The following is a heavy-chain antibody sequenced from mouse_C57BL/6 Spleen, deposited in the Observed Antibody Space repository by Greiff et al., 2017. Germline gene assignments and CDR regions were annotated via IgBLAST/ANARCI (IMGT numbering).Heavy chain of an antibody. V-gene: IGHV1-82*01. CDR1: GYAFSSSW. J-gene: IGHJ2*01. CDR2: IYPGDGDT. D-gene: IGHD2-2*01. CDR3: AREYGYGGDY. Sequence: VKLQESGPELVKPGASVKISCKASGYAFSSSWMNWVKQRPGKGLEWIGRIYPGDGDTNYNGKFKGKATLTADKSSSTAYMQLSSLTSEDSAVYFCAREYGYGGDYWGQGTTLTVSS.